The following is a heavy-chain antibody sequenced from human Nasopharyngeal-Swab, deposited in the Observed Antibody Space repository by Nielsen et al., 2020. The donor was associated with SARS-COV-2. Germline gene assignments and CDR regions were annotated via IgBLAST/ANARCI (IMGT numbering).Heavy chain of an antibody. CDR3: ATERGNWFYFDY. CDR1: GFTFGSYS. V-gene: IGHV3-64*02. J-gene: IGHJ4*01. D-gene: IGHD3-9*01. CDR2: IGSNEAET. Sequence: GESLKISCAASGFTFGSYSMHWVRQAPGKGLEYVSAIGSNEAETYYADSVKGRFTISRDNSKNILYLQMGTLRPEDTTVYYCATERGNWFYFDYWGHGTLVTVSS.